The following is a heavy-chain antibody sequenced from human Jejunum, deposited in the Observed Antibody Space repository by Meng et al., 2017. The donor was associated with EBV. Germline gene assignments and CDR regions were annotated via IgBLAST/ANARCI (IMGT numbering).Heavy chain of an antibody. Sequence: QITLRESAPTLVKPTHTLPLTCPFSGFSLSTSGVAVGCIRQPPGKALEWLALIYWDDDKRYSPSLKNRVTITKDTSKSQVVLTMTNMDPVDTATYYCAREDDPYNYAFDYWGQGALVTVSA. V-gene: IGHV2-5*02. D-gene: IGHD5-24*01. CDR2: IYWDDDK. CDR3: AREDDPYNYAFDY. J-gene: IGHJ4*02. CDR1: GFSLSTSGVA.